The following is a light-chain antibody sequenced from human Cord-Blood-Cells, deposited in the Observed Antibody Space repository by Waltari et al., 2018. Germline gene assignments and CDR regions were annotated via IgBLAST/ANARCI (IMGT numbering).Light chain of an antibody. J-gene: IGKJ4*01. CDR3: QQSYSTPPLA. CDR2: AAS. Sequence: DIQMTQSPSSLSASVGDRVTITCRASQSISSYLNWYQQKPGKAPKLLIYAASSLQSGVPSRFSGSGAGTDFTLASSRLQPEDFATCDCQQSYSTPPLAFGGGTKVEIK. CDR1: QSISSY. V-gene: IGKV1-39*01.